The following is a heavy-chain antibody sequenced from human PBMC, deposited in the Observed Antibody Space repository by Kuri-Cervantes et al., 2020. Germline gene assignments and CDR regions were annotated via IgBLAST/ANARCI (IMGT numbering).Heavy chain of an antibody. CDR3: ARGSAGVVIRLRPVFFDY. CDR1: GGSFSGYY. J-gene: IGHJ4*02. CDR2: INHSGST. V-gene: IGHV4-34*01. Sequence: SETLSLTCAVYGGSFSGYYWSWIRQPPGKGLEWIGEINHSGSTNYNPSLKSRVTISVDTSKNQFSLKLGSVTAADTAVYYCARGSAGVVIRLRPVFFDYWGQGTLVTVSS. D-gene: IGHD3-3*01.